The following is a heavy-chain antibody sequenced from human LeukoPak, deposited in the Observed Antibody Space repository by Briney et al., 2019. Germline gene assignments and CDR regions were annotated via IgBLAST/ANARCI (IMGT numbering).Heavy chain of an antibody. Sequence: ASVKVSCTASGYTFTSYDINWVRQATGQGLEWMGWMNPNSGNTGYAQKFQGRVTMTRNTSISAAYMELSSLRSEDTAVYYCARALNYYGSGSYYSAKRSAFDIWGQGTMVTVSS. D-gene: IGHD3-10*01. CDR1: GYTFTSYD. J-gene: IGHJ3*02. CDR2: MNPNSGNT. CDR3: ARALNYYGSGSYYSAKRSAFDI. V-gene: IGHV1-8*01.